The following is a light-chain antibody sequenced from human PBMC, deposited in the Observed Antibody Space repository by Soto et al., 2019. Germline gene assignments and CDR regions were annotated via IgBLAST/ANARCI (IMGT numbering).Light chain of an antibody. CDR1: QSVSSTY. CDR2: GAS. CDR3: QQYGSSPLWT. Sequence: LKQSPGTLSLSPGERATLSCRASQSVSSTYLIWYQQKPGQAPRLLIYGASSRATGVPDRFSGGGSGTDFTLTISRLEPEDFAVYYCQQYGSSPLWTFGQGTNVDI. J-gene: IGKJ1*01. V-gene: IGKV3-20*01.